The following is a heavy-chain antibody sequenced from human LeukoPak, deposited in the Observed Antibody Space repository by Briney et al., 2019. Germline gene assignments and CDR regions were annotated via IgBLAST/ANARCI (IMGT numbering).Heavy chain of an antibody. CDR1: GGSISSGDYY. J-gene: IGHJ4*02. CDR3: ASSYSSGWYYFDY. D-gene: IGHD6-19*01. Sequence: SETLSLTCTVSGGSISSGDYYWSWLRQPPGKGLEWIGYIYYSGSTYYNPSLKSRVTISVDTSKNQFSLKLSSVTAADTAVYYCASSYSSGWYYFDYWGQGTLVTVSS. CDR2: IYYSGST. V-gene: IGHV4-30-4*08.